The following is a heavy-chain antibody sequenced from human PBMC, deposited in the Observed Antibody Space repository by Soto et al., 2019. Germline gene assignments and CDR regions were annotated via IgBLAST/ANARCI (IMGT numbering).Heavy chain of an antibody. Sequence: EVQVLESGGGLVQPGGSLRLSCAASGFTFSSYAMNWFRQAPGKGLEWVSTISGSGGSTYYADSVKGRFTISRDKSKNTLSLQMNSLRAEDTAVYYCAKLSWQWLALDYWGQGALVTVSS. CDR1: GFTFSSYA. CDR2: ISGSGGST. CDR3: AKLSWQWLALDY. J-gene: IGHJ4*02. D-gene: IGHD6-19*01. V-gene: IGHV3-23*01.